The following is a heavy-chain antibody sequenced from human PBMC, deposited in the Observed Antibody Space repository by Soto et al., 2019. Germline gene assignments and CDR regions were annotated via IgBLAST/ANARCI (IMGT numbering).Heavy chain of an antibody. J-gene: IGHJ4*02. CDR3: AKYYGTKSFDS. CDR1: GDSISSSSYY. CDR2: IYYSGST. Sequence: SLTCTAAGDSISSSSYYWGWIRQPPGKGLEWIGSIYYSGSTYYNPSLKSRVTISVDTSKNQFSLKLNSVTAADTAVYYCAKYYGTKSFDSWGQGTLVTVSS. V-gene: IGHV4-39*01. D-gene: IGHD4-17*01.